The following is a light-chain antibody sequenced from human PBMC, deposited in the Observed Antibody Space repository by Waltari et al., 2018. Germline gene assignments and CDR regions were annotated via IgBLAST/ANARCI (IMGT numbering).Light chain of an antibody. V-gene: IGLV2-14*01. CDR1: SRGGNDYKY. CDR2: GVS. Sequence: QSALTQPASVSGSPGQSITISCTGTSRGGNDYKYISWYQQHPGKAPKLMIYGVSNRPSGVSDRFSGSKSGNTASLSISGLQDEDEADYYCSSYTSTSSRVFGGGTKVTVL. J-gene: IGLJ3*02. CDR3: SSYTSTSSRV.